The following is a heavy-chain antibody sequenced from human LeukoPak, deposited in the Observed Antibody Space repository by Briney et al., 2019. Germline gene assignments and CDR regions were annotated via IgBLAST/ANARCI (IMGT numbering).Heavy chain of an antibody. D-gene: IGHD6-13*01. Sequence: PGGSLRLSCAASGLTFSSYAMSWVRQAPGKGLEWVSVIYSGGSTYYADSVKGRFTISRDNSKNTLYLQMNSLRAEDTAVYYCARGGPAAGRFDYWGQGTLVTVSS. CDR1: GLTFSSYA. CDR2: IYSGGST. CDR3: ARGGPAAGRFDY. J-gene: IGHJ4*02. V-gene: IGHV3-66*01.